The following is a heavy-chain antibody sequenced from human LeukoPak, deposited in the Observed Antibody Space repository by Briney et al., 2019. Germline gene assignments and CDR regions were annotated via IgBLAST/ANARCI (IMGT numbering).Heavy chain of an antibody. V-gene: IGHV3-43D*03. CDR1: GFTFDDYA. CDR3: AKGITGTIAYFDY. Sequence: GGSLRLSCAASGFTFDDYAMHWVCQAPGKGLEWVSLISWDGGSTYYADSVKGRFTISRDNSKNSLYLQMNSLRAEDTALYYCAKGITGTIAYFDYWGQGTLVTVSS. CDR2: ISWDGGST. D-gene: IGHD1-20*01. J-gene: IGHJ4*02.